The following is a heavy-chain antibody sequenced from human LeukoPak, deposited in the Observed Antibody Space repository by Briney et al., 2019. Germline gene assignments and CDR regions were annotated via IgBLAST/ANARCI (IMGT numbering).Heavy chain of an antibody. CDR2: IHYGGST. V-gene: IGHV4-59*01. D-gene: IGHD3-16*01. CDR3: ARDQTSKGDAF. Sequence: SETLSLTSIVSGASICTYYWSWMRPRPGKGREWRGYIHYGGSTNYNPSLKCRVTISLDTSKNQFYLKLSSVTAADTAVYYCARDQTSKGDAFWGQGTMVTVSS. CDR1: GASICTYY. J-gene: IGHJ3*01.